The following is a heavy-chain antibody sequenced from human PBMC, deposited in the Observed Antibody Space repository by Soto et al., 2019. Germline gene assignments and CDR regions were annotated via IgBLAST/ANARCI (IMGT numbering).Heavy chain of an antibody. CDR2: ISSTTNYI. CDR3: ARESEDLTSNFDY. Sequence: KAGGSLRLSCAASGFTFTRCSMNWVRQAPGKGLEWVSSISSTTNYIYYGDSMKGRFTISRDNAKNSLYLEMNSLRAEDTAVYYCARESEDLTSNFDYWGQGTLVTVSS. CDR1: GFTFTRCS. J-gene: IGHJ4*02. V-gene: IGHV3-21*06.